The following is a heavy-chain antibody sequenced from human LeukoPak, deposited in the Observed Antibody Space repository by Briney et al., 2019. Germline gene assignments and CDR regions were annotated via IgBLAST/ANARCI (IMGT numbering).Heavy chain of an antibody. D-gene: IGHD3-3*01. J-gene: IGHJ5*02. Sequence: GGSLRLSCAASGFTFSSYWMSWVRQAPGKGLEWVANIKQDGSEKYYVDSMKGRFTISRDNAKNSLYLQMNSLRAEDTAVYYCARVSRTKILRFLEWPTNWFDPWGQGTLVTVSS. CDR3: ARVSRTKILRFLEWPTNWFDP. CDR2: IKQDGSEK. V-gene: IGHV3-7*01. CDR1: GFTFSSYW.